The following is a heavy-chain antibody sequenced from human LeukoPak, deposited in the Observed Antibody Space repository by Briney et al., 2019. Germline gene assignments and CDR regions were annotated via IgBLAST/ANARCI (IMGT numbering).Heavy chain of an antibody. Sequence: PSETLSLTCTVSGGSISSGSYYWSWIRQPAGKGLEWIGRIYTRGSINYNPSLKSRVTISVDTSKNQFSLKLSSVTAADTAVYYCAREQGYDILTGYYAPFDYWGQGTLVTVSS. J-gene: IGHJ4*02. CDR2: IYTRGSI. V-gene: IGHV4-61*02. CDR1: GGSISSGSYY. CDR3: AREQGYDILTGYYAPFDY. D-gene: IGHD3-9*01.